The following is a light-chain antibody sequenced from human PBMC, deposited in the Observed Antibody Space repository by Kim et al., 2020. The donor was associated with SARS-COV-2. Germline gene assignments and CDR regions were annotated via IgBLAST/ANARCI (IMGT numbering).Light chain of an antibody. J-gene: IGKJ1*01. V-gene: IGKV3-20*01. CDR2: GAS. CDR1: QSFDSRY. Sequence: PPGESATLSCRASQSFDSRYLAWYQQKPGQTPRLLIYGASTRATGIPDRFSGTASGTDFTLTISRLEPEDFAIYYCQQYGTSLRTFGQGTKVDIK. CDR3: QQYGTSLRT.